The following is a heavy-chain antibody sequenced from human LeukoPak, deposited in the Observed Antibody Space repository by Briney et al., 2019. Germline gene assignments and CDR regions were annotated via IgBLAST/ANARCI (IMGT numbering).Heavy chain of an antibody. Sequence: LGESLKISCRGSGYSFTSYWIAWVRQMPGKGLEWMGIIYPGDSETRYSPSFQGQVTISADKSISTAYLQWSSLKASDTAMYYCARRVAALGAFDIWGQGTMVTVSS. CDR1: GYSFTSYW. CDR2: IYPGDSET. CDR3: ARRVAALGAFDI. D-gene: IGHD6-19*01. V-gene: IGHV5-51*01. J-gene: IGHJ3*02.